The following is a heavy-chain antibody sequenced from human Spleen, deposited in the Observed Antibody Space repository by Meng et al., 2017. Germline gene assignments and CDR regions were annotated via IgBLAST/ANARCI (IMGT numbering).Heavy chain of an antibody. CDR1: GGSFSGYY. CDR3: ARADGLGSYSWFDP. CDR2: INHSGST. V-gene: IGHV4-34*01. D-gene: IGHD3-10*01. Sequence: GSLRLSCAVYGGSFSGYYWSWIRQPPGKGLEWIGEINHSGSTNYNPSLKSRVTISVDTSKNQFSLKLSSVTAADTAVYYCARADGLGSYSWFDPWGQGTLVTVSS. J-gene: IGHJ5*02.